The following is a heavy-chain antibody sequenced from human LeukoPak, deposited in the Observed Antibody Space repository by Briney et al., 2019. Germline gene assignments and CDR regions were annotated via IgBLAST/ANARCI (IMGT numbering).Heavy chain of an antibody. CDR3: ARGTTVPWGAFDI. Sequence: RSLRLSCAASGFTFSSYAMHWVRQAPGKGLEWVAVMSYDGSNKYYADSVKGRFTISRDNSKNTLYLQMNSLRAEDTAVYYCARGTTVPWGAFDIWGQGTMVTVSS. J-gene: IGHJ3*02. V-gene: IGHV3-30*04. D-gene: IGHD4-17*01. CDR1: GFTFSSYA. CDR2: MSYDGSNK.